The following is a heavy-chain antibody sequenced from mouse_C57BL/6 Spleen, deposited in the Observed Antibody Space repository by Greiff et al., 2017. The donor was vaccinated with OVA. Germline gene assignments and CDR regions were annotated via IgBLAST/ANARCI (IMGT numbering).Heavy chain of an antibody. CDR1: GYTFTSYW. CDR3: ARRGSSYFDY. D-gene: IGHD1-1*01. V-gene: IGHV1-50*01. Sequence: QVQLKESGAELVKPGASVKLSCKASGYTFTSYWMQWVKQRPGQGLEWIGEIDPSDSYTNYNQKFKGKATLTVDTSSSTAYMQLSSLTSEDSAVYYCARRGSSYFDYWGQGTTLTVSS. J-gene: IGHJ2*01. CDR2: IDPSDSYT.